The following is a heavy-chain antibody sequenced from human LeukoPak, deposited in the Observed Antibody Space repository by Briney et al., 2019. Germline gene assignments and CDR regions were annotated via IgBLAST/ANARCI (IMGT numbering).Heavy chain of an antibody. D-gene: IGHD6-13*01. CDR2: IYHSGST. V-gene: IGHV4-30-2*01. CDR3: ARAGQQLVRRIQH. CDR1: GGSISSGGYS. Sequence: SETLSLTCAVSGGSISSGGYSWSWIWQPPGKALAWLGYIYHSGSTYYNPSLKSRVTISVDRSKNQFSLKLSSVTAADTAVYYCARAGQQLVRRIQHWGQGTLVTVSS. J-gene: IGHJ1*01.